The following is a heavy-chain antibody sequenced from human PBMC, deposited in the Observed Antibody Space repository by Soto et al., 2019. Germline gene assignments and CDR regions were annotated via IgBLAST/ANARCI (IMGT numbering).Heavy chain of an antibody. CDR3: ARHSVVYPDY. Sequence: QLQLQESGPGLVKPSETLSLTCTVSGGSISSSSYYWGWIRQPPGKGLEWIGGIYYSGSTYYNPSLKSRVTISVDTSKNQFSLKLSSVTAADTAVYYCARHSVVYPDYWGQGTLVTVSS. V-gene: IGHV4-39*01. CDR1: GGSISSSSYY. J-gene: IGHJ4*02. D-gene: IGHD2-15*01. CDR2: IYYSGST.